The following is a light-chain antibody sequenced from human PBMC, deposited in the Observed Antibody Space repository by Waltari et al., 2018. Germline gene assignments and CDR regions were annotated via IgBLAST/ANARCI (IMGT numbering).Light chain of an antibody. V-gene: IGKV1-33*01. Sequence: DIQMTQSPSSLSASVRDRVTITCQASQDISKYLSWYQQKPGKAPKLLIYGASKLETGVPLRFSGSRSRTDFTFTISSLQPEDVATYYCQQYDNLPVTFGQGTKVEIK. CDR2: GAS. CDR1: QDISKY. CDR3: QQYDNLPVT. J-gene: IGKJ1*01.